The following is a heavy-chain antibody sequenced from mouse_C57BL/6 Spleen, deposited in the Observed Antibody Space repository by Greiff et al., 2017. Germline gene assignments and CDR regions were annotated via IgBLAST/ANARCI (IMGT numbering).Heavy chain of an antibody. J-gene: IGHJ4*01. D-gene: IGHD1-1*01. V-gene: IGHV5-17*01. CDR3: ARPLVATRYYAMDY. CDR2: ISSGSSTI. Sequence: DVMLVESGGGLVKPGGSLKLSCAASGFTFSDYGMHWVRQAPEKGLEWVAYISSGSSTIYYADTVKGRFTISSDNAKNTRFLQMTSLRSEDTAMYYCARPLVATRYYAMDYWGQGTSVTVSS. CDR1: GFTFSDYG.